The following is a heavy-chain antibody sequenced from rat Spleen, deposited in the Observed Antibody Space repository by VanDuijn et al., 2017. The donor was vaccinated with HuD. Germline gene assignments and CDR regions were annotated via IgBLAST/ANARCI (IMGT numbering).Heavy chain of an antibody. CDR2: ITYDGSST. J-gene: IGHJ2*01. Sequence: EVQLVESDGGLVQPGRSLKLSCAASGFTFSDYGVAWVRQAPTTGLEWVATITYDGSSTYYRDSVKGRFTISRDNAKSTLYLQVDSLRSEDTTTYYCARQATTVPSYFDYWGQGVMVTVSS. CDR3: ARQATTVPSYFDY. CDR1: GFTFSDYG. V-gene: IGHV5-29*01. D-gene: IGHD1-1*01.